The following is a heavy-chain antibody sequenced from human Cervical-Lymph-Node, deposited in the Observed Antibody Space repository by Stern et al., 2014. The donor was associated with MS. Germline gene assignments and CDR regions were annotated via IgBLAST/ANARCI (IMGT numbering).Heavy chain of an antibody. D-gene: IGHD2-8*01. CDR1: GFTFSSYG. J-gene: IGHJ4*02. CDR2: ISYDANHK. CDR3: ARDYEDTSMLFDH. Sequence: VQLVESGGAVVQPGRSLRLSCAASGFTFSSYGIHWVRQAPGKGLEWVTVISYDANHKYYAASVKGRFTISRDNSKNTLHLQMNSVTPDDTAIYYCARDYEDTSMLFDHWGQGTLVTVSS. V-gene: IGHV3-30*03.